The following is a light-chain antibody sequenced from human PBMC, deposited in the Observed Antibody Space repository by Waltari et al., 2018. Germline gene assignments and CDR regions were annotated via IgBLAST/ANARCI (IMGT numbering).Light chain of an antibody. CDR1: GSAVGASDS. J-gene: IGLJ2*01. V-gene: IGLV2-14*03. Sequence: QSALTQPASVSGSPGQSITISCSGVGSAVGASDSVSWYQHHPGKAPQVIIYDVTNRPSGVSDRFSASKSANTASLTISRLQPEDEADYYCSSQTLDGLVLFGGGTRLTVL. CDR2: DVT. CDR3: SSQTLDGLVL.